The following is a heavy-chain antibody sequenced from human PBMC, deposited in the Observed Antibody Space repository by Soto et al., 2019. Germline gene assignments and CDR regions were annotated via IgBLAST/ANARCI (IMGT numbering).Heavy chain of an antibody. CDR2: LIPILGVT. Sequence: QVQLVQSGAEVRKPESSVRVSCKASGGSYSTYTINWVRQAPGQGLEWMGRLIPILGVTNYAPKFQGRVTITADKLTNTAYMDLSSLRSEDTAVYYCARDKWLIDWGQGTLVTVSS. J-gene: IGHJ4*02. D-gene: IGHD6-19*01. CDR1: GGSYSTYT. V-gene: IGHV1-69*08. CDR3: ARDKWLID.